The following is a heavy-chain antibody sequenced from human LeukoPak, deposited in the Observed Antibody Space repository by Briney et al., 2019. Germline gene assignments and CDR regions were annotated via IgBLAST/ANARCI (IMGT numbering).Heavy chain of an antibody. CDR3: ARDPFFQNYYGSGSYPDY. CDR2: ISSSSSTI. D-gene: IGHD3-10*01. CDR1: GFTFSSYS. J-gene: IGHJ4*02. V-gene: IGHV3-48*01. Sequence: PGGSLRLSCAASGFTFSSYSMNWVRQAPGKGLEWVSYISSSSSTIYYADSVKGRFTISRDNAKNSLYLQMNSLRAEDTAVYYCARDPFFQNYYGSGSYPDYWGQGTLVTVSS.